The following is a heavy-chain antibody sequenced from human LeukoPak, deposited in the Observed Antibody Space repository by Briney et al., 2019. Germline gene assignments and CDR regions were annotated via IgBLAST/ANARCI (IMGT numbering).Heavy chain of an antibody. CDR3: ARDPRIGSSGYLP. V-gene: IGHV3-7*01. D-gene: IGHD3-22*01. CDR2: INQDGSVK. J-gene: IGHJ5*02. Sequence: GGSLRLSCAASGFTFSTYWMNWVRQAPGQGLEWVANINQDGSVKNYVDSVKGRFTISRDNAKNSLYLQMNSLRAEDTAVYYCARDPRIGSSGYLPWGQGTLVTVSS. CDR1: GFTFSTYW.